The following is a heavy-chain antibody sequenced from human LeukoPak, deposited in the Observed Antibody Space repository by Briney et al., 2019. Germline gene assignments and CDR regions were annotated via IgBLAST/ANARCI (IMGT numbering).Heavy chain of an antibody. CDR3: ARGLAAAGTPYYFDY. CDR2: IIPIFGTA. Sequence: ASVKVSCKASGGTFSSYAISWVRQAPGQGLEWMGGIIPIFGTANYAQKFQGRVTITADKSTSTAYMELRSLRSDDTAVYYCARGLAAAGTPYYFDYWGQGTLVTVSS. J-gene: IGHJ4*02. D-gene: IGHD6-13*01. V-gene: IGHV1-69*06. CDR1: GGTFSSYA.